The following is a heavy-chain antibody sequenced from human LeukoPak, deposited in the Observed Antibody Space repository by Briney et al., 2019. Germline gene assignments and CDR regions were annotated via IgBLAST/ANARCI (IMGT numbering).Heavy chain of an antibody. D-gene: IGHD3-22*01. CDR2: IYHSGST. V-gene: IGHV4-39*07. CDR3: ARERRYYYDSSGYSDY. J-gene: IGHJ4*02. Sequence: SETLSLTCTVSGGSISSSSYYWGWIRQPPGKGLEWIGSIYHSGSTYYNPSLKSRVTISVDTSKNQFSLKLSSVTAADTAVYYCARERRYYYDSSGYSDYWGQGTLVTVSS. CDR1: GGSISSSSYY.